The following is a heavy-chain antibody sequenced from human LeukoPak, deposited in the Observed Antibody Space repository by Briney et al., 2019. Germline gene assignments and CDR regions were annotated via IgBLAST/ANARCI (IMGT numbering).Heavy chain of an antibody. J-gene: IGHJ5*01. CDR2: IHYSGST. Sequence: SETLSLTCNVSGGSISSYYWSWIRQPPGKRLEWIGYIHYSGSTKYNPSLKSRVSISLDTPKNQFSLRLSPVTAADAAVYYCXGTVAGPNWFDSWGQGTQITVSS. CDR3: XGTVAGPNWFDS. V-gene: IGHV4-59*08. CDR1: GGSISSYY. D-gene: IGHD6-19*01.